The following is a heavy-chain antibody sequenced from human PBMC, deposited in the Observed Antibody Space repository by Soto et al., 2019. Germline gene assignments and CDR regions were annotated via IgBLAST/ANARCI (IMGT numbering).Heavy chain of an antibody. Sequence: GGSLRLSCAASGFTFSSYAMHWVRQAPGKGLEWVAVISYDGSNKYYADSVKGRFTISRDNSKNTLYLQMNSLRAEDTAVYYCARDYKDYVDYWGQGTLVTVSS. CDR2: ISYDGSNK. D-gene: IGHD3-10*01. CDR1: GFTFSSYA. J-gene: IGHJ4*02. CDR3: ARDYKDYVDY. V-gene: IGHV3-30-3*01.